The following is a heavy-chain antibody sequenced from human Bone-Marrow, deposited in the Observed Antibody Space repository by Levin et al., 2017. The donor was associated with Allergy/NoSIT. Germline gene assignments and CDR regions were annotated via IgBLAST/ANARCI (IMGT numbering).Heavy chain of an antibody. CDR1: GFTFSSYS. CDR2: ISSSSSTI. Sequence: GGSLRLSCAASGFTFSSYSMNWVRQAPGKGLEWVSYISSSSSTIYYADSVKGRFTISRDNAKNSLYLQMNSLRAEDTAVYYCARDVQQLASIDAFDIWGQGTMVTVSS. V-gene: IGHV3-48*01. J-gene: IGHJ3*02. D-gene: IGHD6-13*01. CDR3: ARDVQQLASIDAFDI.